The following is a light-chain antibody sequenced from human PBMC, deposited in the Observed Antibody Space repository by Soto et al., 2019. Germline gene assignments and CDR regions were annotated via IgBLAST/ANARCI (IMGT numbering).Light chain of an antibody. CDR3: CSYARSYTWV. Sequence: QSVLTQPRSVSGSPGQSVTISCTGTSSDVGGYNYVSWYQQHPGKAPKLMIYDVSKRPSGVPDRFSGSKSGNTASLTISGLKAEDEADYYCCSYARSYTWVFGGGTKVTVL. CDR1: SSDVGGYNY. CDR2: DVS. V-gene: IGLV2-11*01. J-gene: IGLJ3*02.